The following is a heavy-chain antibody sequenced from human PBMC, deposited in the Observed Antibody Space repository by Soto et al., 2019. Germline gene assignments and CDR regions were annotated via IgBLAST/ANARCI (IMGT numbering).Heavy chain of an antibody. CDR3: ARRTVGWYFDL. J-gene: IGHJ2*01. CDR1: GFTFSIYA. Sequence: EVQLLESGGGLVQPGGSLRFSCAASGFTFSIYAMNWVRQAPGKGLEWVSVISGSGGSTYYADSVKGRFTISRDNSKNTLYLQMNSLRAEDTAVYYCARRTVGWYFDLWGRGTLVTVSS. D-gene: IGHD4-17*01. CDR2: ISGSGGST. V-gene: IGHV3-23*01.